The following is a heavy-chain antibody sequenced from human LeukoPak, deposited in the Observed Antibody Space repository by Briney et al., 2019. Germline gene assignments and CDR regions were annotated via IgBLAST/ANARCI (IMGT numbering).Heavy chain of an antibody. CDR1: GGSFSGYY. J-gene: IGHJ6*03. CDR2: INHSEST. Sequence: SETLSLTCAVYGGSFSGYYWTWIRQPPGKVLEWSGEINHSESTNYNPSLKSRVTISVDTSKNQFSLKLSSVTAADTAVYFCVRSRVDPDYYYYSMDVWGKGTTVTVSS. V-gene: IGHV4-34*01. CDR3: VRSRVDPDYYYYSMDV.